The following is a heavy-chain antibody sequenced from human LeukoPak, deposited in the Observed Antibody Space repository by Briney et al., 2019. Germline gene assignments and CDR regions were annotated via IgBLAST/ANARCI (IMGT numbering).Heavy chain of an antibody. CDR2: INPNSGGT. J-gene: IGHJ3*01. V-gene: IGHV1-2*02. Sequence: ASVTVSCKASGYIFTGHYLHWVRQAPGQGLEWMGCINPNSGGTNYAQRFQGRVTMTSDTSIRTAYMDLSGLRSDDTAVLYCARGRAGFDGFDFWGQGTMVTVSS. CDR3: ARGRAGFDGFDF. CDR1: GYIFTGHY. D-gene: IGHD3-9*01.